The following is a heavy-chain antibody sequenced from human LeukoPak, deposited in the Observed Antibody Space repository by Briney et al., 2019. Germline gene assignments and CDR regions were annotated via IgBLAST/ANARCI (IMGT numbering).Heavy chain of an antibody. CDR3: TSSGNYRFDY. J-gene: IGHJ4*02. CDR2: ITASGTAM. CDR1: GFTFSSYA. D-gene: IGHD1-26*01. V-gene: IGHV3-48*02. Sequence: PGGSLRLSCAASGFTFSSYAMSWVRQAPGKGLEWVSHITASGTAMFYADSVKGRFTISRDNAKNSLYLQMNSLRDEDTAVYYCTSSGNYRFDYWGQGTLVTVSS.